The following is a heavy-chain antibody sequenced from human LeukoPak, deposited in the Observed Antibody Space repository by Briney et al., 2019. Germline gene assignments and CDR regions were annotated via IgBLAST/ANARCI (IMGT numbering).Heavy chain of an antibody. Sequence: GGSLRLSCAASGFTLSSYSMNWVRQAPGKGLEWVSSISSSSSYRYYADSVKGRFTISRDNAKNSLYLQMNSLRAEDTAVYYCARDRDSGYDVTFDYWGQGTLVTVSS. D-gene: IGHD5-12*01. V-gene: IGHV3-21*01. CDR2: ISSSSSYR. CDR1: GFTLSSYS. J-gene: IGHJ4*02. CDR3: ARDRDSGYDVTFDY.